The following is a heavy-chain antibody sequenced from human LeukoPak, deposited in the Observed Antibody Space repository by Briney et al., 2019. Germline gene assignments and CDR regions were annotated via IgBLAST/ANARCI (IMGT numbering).Heavy chain of an antibody. CDR2: IDNDGSKT. Sequence: GSLRLSCAASGFTFSDNWMNWVRQAPGKGLVWVSYIDNDGSKTNYADSVKGRFTISRDNAKNALYLQMNSLRVEDTAVYYCAREYYGIKSWDQGTLVTVSS. J-gene: IGHJ5*02. CDR3: AREYYGIKS. V-gene: IGHV3-74*01. CDR1: GFTFSDNW. D-gene: IGHD4-17*01.